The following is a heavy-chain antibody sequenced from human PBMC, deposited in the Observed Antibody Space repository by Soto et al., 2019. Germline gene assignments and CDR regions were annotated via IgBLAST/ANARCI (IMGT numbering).Heavy chain of an antibody. CDR1: GFTFSSYG. D-gene: IGHD6-13*01. CDR2: ISYDGSNK. J-gene: IGHJ4*02. CDR3: AKIFNEVAAAGEYYFDY. Sequence: PGGSLRLSCAASGFTFSSYGMHWVRQAPGKGLEWVAVISYDGSNKYYADSVKGRFTISRDNSKNTPYLQMNSLRAEDTAVYYCAKIFNEVAAAGEYYFDYWGQGTLVTVSS. V-gene: IGHV3-30*18.